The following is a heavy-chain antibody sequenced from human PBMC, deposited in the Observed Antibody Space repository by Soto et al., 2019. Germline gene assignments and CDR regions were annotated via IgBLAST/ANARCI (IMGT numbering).Heavy chain of an antibody. CDR3: AMGDGPYFYYVIDV. J-gene: IGHJ6*02. CDR2: IIPLLGST. D-gene: IGHD2-21*01. Sequence: QVQVEQSGAEVKKPGSSLTVSCKTSGGPFSSQAFNWVRQARGHGLEWMGGIIPLLGSTTYAQKFQDRVTFTADESTSTVYVELRSLRSEDPGTYFFAMGDGPYFYYVIDVWGRGTTVTVSS. V-gene: IGHV1-69*01. CDR1: GGPFSSQA.